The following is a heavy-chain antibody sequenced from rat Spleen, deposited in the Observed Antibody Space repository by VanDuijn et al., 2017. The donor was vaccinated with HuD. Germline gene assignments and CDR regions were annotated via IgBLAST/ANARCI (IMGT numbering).Heavy chain of an antibody. D-gene: IGHD1-1*01. J-gene: IGHJ3*01. V-gene: IGHV3-3*01. Sequence: EVRLQESGPGLVKPSQSLSLTCSVTGHSISSSYRWNWIRKFPGNKLEWMGYINSAGTTNYNPSLKSRISITRDTSKNHFFLQVNSVSSEDTATYYCARSDGVHYYLPFADWGQGTLVTASS. CDR3: ARSDGVHYYLPFAD. CDR1: GHSISSSYR. CDR2: INSAGTT.